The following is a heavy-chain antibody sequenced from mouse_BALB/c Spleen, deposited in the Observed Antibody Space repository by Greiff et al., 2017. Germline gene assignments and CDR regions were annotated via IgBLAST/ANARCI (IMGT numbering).Heavy chain of an antibody. J-gene: IGHJ3*01. V-gene: IGHV1-39*01. D-gene: IGHD2-4*01. CDR1: GYSFTGYN. CDR2: IDPYYGGT. Sequence: EVKLVESGPELEKPGASVKISCKASGYSFTGYNMNWVKQSNGKSLEWIGNIDPYYGGTSYNQKFKGKATLTVDKSSSTDYMQLKSLTTEDSAVYYCALTMSTTGLAYWGQGTLVTVSA. CDR3: ALTMSTTGLAY.